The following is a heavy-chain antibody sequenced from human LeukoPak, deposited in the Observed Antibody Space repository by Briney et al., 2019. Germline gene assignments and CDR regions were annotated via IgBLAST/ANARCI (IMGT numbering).Heavy chain of an antibody. CDR3: AKSRYNWNAVPYFDY. D-gene: IGHD1-1*01. CDR1: GFTFSSYA. V-gene: IGHV3-23*01. Sequence: QSGGSLRLSCAASGFTFSSYAMSWVRQAPGKGLEWVSAISGSGGSTYYADSVKGRFTISRDNSKNTLYLQMNSLRAEDTAVYYCAKSRYNWNAVPYFDYWGRGTLVTVSS. J-gene: IGHJ4*02. CDR2: ISGSGGST.